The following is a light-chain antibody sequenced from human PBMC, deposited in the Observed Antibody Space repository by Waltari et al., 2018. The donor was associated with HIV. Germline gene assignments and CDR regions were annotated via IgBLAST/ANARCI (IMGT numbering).Light chain of an antibody. CDR2: QAA. V-gene: IGKV1-5*03. CDR3: QQYKSYPYT. CDR1: QTISGW. J-gene: IGKJ2*01. Sequence: DIQMTQSPPALSASVGDRVTITCRASQTISGWLVWYQQKPGKAPKLLIYQAATLGTGVPSRLSGSRSGTEFTVRIGGVRAGGVGGGGGQQYKSYPYTFGQGTKLEIK.